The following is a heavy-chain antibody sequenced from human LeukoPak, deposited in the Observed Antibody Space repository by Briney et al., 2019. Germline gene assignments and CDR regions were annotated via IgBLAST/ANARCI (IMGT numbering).Heavy chain of an antibody. CDR2: INPDGSEK. D-gene: IGHD3-10*01. CDR3: AKEEWFRFDI. J-gene: IGHJ4*02. CDR1: GFTFSSCG. V-gene: IGHV3-7*01. Sequence: PGGSLRLSCAASGFTFSSCGMHWVRQAPGKGLERVAKINPDGSEKYYVDSVKGRFTISRDNAKNSVYVQMNSLRADDTAVYFCAKEEWFRFDIWGQGTSVTVSS.